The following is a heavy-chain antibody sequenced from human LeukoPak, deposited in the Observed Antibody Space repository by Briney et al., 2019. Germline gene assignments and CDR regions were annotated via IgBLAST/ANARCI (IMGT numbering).Heavy chain of an antibody. J-gene: IGHJ4*02. CDR2: ISWNSGSI. CDR1: GFTFDDYA. V-gene: IGHV3-9*01. D-gene: IGHD1-1*01. Sequence: PGGSLRLSCAASGFTFDDYAMHWVRQAPGKGLEWVSGISWNSGSIGYADSVKGRFTISRDNAKNSLYLQMNSLRVEDTAVYYCAREWNRWGQGTLVTVS. CDR3: AREWNR.